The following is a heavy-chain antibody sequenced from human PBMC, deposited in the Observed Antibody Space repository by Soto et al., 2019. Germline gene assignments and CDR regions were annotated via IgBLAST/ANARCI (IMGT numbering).Heavy chain of an antibody. CDR3: AKYYYDSSGYYRVVDY. D-gene: IGHD3-22*01. Sequence: PGGSLRFSCAASGFTFSSYAMSWVRQAPGKGLEWVSAISGSGGSTYYADSVKGRFTISRDNSKNTLYLQMNSLRAEDTAVYYCAKYYYDSSGYYRVVDYWGQGTLVSVSS. J-gene: IGHJ4*02. CDR2: ISGSGGST. CDR1: GFTFSSYA. V-gene: IGHV3-23*01.